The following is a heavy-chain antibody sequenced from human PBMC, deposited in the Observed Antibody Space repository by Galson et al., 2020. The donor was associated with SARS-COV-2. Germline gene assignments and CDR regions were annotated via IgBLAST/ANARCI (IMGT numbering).Heavy chain of an antibody. D-gene: IGHD2-8*01. CDR2: ISYDGSNK. CDR1: GFTFSSYG. V-gene: IGHV3-30*18. Sequence: GESLKISCAASGFTFSSYGMHWVRQAPGKGLEWVAVISYDGSNKYYADSVKGRFTISRDNSKNTLYLQMNSLRAEDTAVYYCAKDFGGYCTNGVCYTLSNWFDPWGQGTLVTVSS. J-gene: IGHJ5*02. CDR3: AKDFGGYCTNGVCYTLSNWFDP.